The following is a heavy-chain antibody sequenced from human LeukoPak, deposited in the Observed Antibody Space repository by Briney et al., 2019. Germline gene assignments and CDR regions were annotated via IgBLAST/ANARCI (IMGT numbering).Heavy chain of an antibody. J-gene: IGHJ4*02. CDR3: ARSYCSSTSCYIPLDY. V-gene: IGHV1-2*02. Sequence: ASVKVSCKTSGYTFSGYYIHWVRQAPGQGLEWMGWINPNTGDTNYAQKFQGRVTMTRDTSISTAYMELSRLRSDDTAVYYCARSYCSSTSCYIPLDYWGQGTLVTVSS. CDR1: GYTFSGYY. D-gene: IGHD2-2*02. CDR2: INPNTGDT.